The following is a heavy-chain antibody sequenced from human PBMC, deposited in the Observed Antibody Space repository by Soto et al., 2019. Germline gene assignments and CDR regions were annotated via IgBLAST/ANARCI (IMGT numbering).Heavy chain of an antibody. CDR3: AREVQGIAARPRYYFDY. V-gene: IGHV4-59*01. CDR2: IYYSGST. D-gene: IGHD6-6*01. CDR1: VGSISSYY. Sequence: SETLSLTCTVSVGSISSYYWSWIRQPPGKGLEWIGYIYYSGSTNYNPSLKSRVTISVDTSKNQFSLKLSSVTAADTAVYYCAREVQGIAARPRYYFDYWGQGTLVTVSS. J-gene: IGHJ4*02.